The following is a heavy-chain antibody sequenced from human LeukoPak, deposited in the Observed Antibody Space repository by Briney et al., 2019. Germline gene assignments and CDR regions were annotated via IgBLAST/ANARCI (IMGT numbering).Heavy chain of an antibody. CDR3: ARSSYSSSSSV. CDR2: INSDGSEG. Sequence: GGSPRLSCAVPGFTFSGFWMSWSRQAPGKGLEWVASINSDGSEGYYADVVKGRFTISRDNAKNSLYLQINSLRAEDTAVYYCARSSYSSSSSVWGQGTMVTVSS. D-gene: IGHD6-6*01. J-gene: IGHJ3*01. V-gene: IGHV3-7*03. CDR1: GFTFSGFW.